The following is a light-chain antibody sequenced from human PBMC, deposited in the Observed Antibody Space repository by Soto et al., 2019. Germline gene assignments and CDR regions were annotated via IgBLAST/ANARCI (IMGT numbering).Light chain of an antibody. CDR2: LNSNGSH. V-gene: IGLV4-69*01. J-gene: IGLJ2*01. CDR3: QTWGTGVV. CDR1: SGHSSYA. Sequence: QSVLTQSPSASASLGASVKLTCTLSSGHSSYAIAWHQQQPEQGPRYLMKLNSNGSHSKGDGIPDRFSGSSSGAERYLTISSLQSEDEADYYCQTWGTGVVFGGGTKLTVL.